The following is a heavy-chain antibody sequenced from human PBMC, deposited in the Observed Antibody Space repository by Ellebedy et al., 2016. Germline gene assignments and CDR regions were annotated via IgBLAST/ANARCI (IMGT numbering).Heavy chain of an antibody. CDR2: ISGSGGST. J-gene: IGHJ4*02. Sequence: GESLKISCAASGFTFSSYAMSCVRQAPGKGLEWVSAISGSGGSTYYADSVKGRFTISRDNSKNTLYLQMNSLRAEDTAVYYCAKDGDSSGYSEIDYWGQGTLVTVSS. CDR1: GFTFSSYA. V-gene: IGHV3-23*01. D-gene: IGHD3-22*01. CDR3: AKDGDSSGYSEIDY.